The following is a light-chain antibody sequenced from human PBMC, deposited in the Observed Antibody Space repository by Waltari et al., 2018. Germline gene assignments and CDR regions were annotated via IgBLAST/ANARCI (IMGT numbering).Light chain of an antibody. Sequence: DIQMTQSPSSVSASVGERVTLTCRASQYVRNCLAWYQQKPGKAPKLLISAASTLHSGVPDRFSGSGSGTDFSLTISSLEPEDFATYYCQQNVSFPLTFGEGTKVEIK. CDR2: AAS. CDR1: QYVRNC. CDR3: QQNVSFPLT. V-gene: IGKV1-12*01. J-gene: IGKJ4*02.